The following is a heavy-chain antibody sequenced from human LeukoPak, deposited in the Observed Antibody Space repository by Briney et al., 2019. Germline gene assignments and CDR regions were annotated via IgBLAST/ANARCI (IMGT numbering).Heavy chain of an antibody. CDR1: GYSISSGYY. J-gene: IGHJ4*02. Sequence: SETLSLTCTVSGYSISSGYYWGWIRQPPGKGLEWIGSIYHSGSTYYNPSLKSRVTISVDTSKNQFSLKLSSVTAADTAVYYCAREFVDGSGSYTPTRSNYFDYWGQGTLVTVSS. V-gene: IGHV4-38-2*02. D-gene: IGHD3-10*01. CDR2: IYHSGST. CDR3: AREFVDGSGSYTPTRSNYFDY.